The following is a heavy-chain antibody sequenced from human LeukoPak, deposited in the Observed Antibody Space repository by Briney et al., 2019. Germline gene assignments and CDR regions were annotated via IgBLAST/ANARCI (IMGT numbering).Heavy chain of an antibody. CDR2: ISGSGGST. Sequence: GGSLRLSCAASGFTFSSYAMSWVRQAPGKGLEWVSAISGSGGSTYYADSVKGRFTISRDNSKNTLYLQMNSLRAEDTAVYYCAKGPRRLGVVVPAAGVWGQGTLVTVSS. J-gene: IGHJ4*02. D-gene: IGHD2-2*01. CDR1: GFTFSSYA. CDR3: AKGPRRLGVVVPAAGV. V-gene: IGHV3-23*01.